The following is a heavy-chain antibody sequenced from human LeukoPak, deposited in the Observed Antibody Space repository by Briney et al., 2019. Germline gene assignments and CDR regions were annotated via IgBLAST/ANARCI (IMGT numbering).Heavy chain of an antibody. Sequence: ASVKVSCKASGYTFTDFGISWVRQAPGQGLEWMGWISAYNGNTNYAQKSQGRVIMTTDTSTSIAYMELRSLRSDDTAVYYCARVSTGTTSDYWGQGTLVTVAS. D-gene: IGHD1-1*01. J-gene: IGHJ4*02. CDR3: ARVSTGTTSDY. CDR1: GYTFTDFG. V-gene: IGHV1-18*01. CDR2: ISAYNGNT.